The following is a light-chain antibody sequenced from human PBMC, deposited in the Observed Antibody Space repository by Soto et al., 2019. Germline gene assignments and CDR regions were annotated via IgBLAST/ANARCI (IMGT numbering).Light chain of an antibody. V-gene: IGKV3-11*01. CDR3: QQRNT. CDR2: DAS. CDR1: QSVSSY. Sequence: EIVLTQSPATLSLSPGERATLSCRASQSVSSYLAWYQQKPGQAPRLLIYDASNRATGIPARFSGSGSGTDFTLTISSLEPEDFAVYYCQQRNTVGQGTKLEIK. J-gene: IGKJ2*01.